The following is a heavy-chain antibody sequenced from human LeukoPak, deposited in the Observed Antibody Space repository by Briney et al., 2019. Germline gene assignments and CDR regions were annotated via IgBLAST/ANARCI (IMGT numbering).Heavy chain of an antibody. D-gene: IGHD4-23*01. J-gene: IGHJ4*02. CDR3: ARENSDRGGNETFDY. CDR1: GFTFDDYA. V-gene: IGHV3-43*02. Sequence: GGSLRLSCVASGFTFDDYAMHWVRHAPGKGLEGGSLINANGGNTYYVDSVKGRFTISRDNSKNSLYLQMNSLRAEDTAVYYCARENSDRGGNETFDYWGQGTLVTVSS. CDR2: INANGGNT.